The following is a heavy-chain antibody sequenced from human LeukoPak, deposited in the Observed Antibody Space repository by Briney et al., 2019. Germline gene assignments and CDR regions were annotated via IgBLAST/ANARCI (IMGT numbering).Heavy chain of an antibody. D-gene: IGHD3-22*01. V-gene: IGHV1-69*13. CDR3: ARAPPNDYDRSGHYSPCDY. CDR2: IIPIFGTA. CDR1: GGTFSSYA. J-gene: IGHJ4*02. Sequence: SVKVSCKASGGTFSSYAISWVRQAPGQGLEWMGGIIPIFGTANYAQKFQGRVTITADESTSTAYMELSSLRSEDTAVYYCARAPPNDYDRSGHYSPCDYWGQGTLVTVSS.